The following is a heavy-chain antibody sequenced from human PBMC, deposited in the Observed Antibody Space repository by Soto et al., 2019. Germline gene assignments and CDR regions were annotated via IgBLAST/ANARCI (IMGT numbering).Heavy chain of an antibody. Sequence: QVQLVQSGAEVKKPGSSVKVSCKASGGTFSSYAISWVRQAPGQGLAWMGGIIPIFGTANYAQKFQGRVTITADESTSTAYMELSSLRSEDTAVYYCARDSRITIFVVVTEDDPWGQGTLVTVSS. CDR2: IIPIFGTA. D-gene: IGHD3-3*01. CDR3: ARDSRITIFVVVTEDDP. CDR1: GGTFSSYA. V-gene: IGHV1-69*01. J-gene: IGHJ5*02.